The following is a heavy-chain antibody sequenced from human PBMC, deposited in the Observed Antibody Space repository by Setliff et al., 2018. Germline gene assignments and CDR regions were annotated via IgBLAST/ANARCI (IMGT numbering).Heavy chain of an antibody. CDR3: AANPGIAAGGDFDY. D-gene: IGHD6-13*01. V-gene: IGHV4-4*02. Sequence: SETLSLTCAVSGGSISSSNWWSWVRQPPGKGLEWIGEIYHSGSTNYNPSLKSRVTISVDKSKNQFSLKLSSVTAADTAVYYCAANPGIAAGGDFDYWGQGILVTVSS. CDR2: IYHSGST. J-gene: IGHJ4*02. CDR1: GGSISSSNW.